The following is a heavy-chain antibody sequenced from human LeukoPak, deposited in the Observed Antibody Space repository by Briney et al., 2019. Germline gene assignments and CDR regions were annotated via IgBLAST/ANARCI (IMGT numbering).Heavy chain of an antibody. V-gene: IGHV3-9*01. Sequence: GGSLRLSCAASGFTFDDYAMHWVRQGPGKGREGVSGISWNSGSIGYADSVKGRFTISRDNAKISLYLQMNSLRAEDTAFYYCATADGAFRGRPYYFDSWGQGTLVTVSS. CDR1: GFTFDDYA. CDR3: ATADGAFRGRPYYFDS. J-gene: IGHJ4*02. CDR2: ISWNSGSI. D-gene: IGHD1-26*01.